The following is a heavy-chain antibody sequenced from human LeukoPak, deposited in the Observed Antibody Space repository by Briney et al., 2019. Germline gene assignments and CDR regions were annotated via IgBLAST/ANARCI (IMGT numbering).Heavy chain of an antibody. V-gene: IGHV3-9*01. Sequence: GGSLRLSCAASGFTFDDYAMHWVRQAPGKGLEWVSSISWNSGRIAYADSVKGRFTISRDNAKNSLYLQMNSLRAEDTALYYCTKGSVGITTSYLDYWGQGTLVTVSS. CDR2: ISWNSGRI. CDR3: TKGSVGITTSYLDY. J-gene: IGHJ4*02. CDR1: GFTFDDYA. D-gene: IGHD3-22*01.